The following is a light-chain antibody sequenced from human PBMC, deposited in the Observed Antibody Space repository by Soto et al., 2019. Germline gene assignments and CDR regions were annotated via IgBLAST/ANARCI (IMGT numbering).Light chain of an antibody. V-gene: IGKV3-11*01. Sequence: EIVLTQSPATLSLSPGERATLSCRASQSVSSYLAWYQQKPGQAPRLLIYDASNRATGIPARFRGSGSGTDITLTTSSLEPEDLAVDYCQQRSNWPPGVTFGPGTKVDIK. CDR3: QQRSNWPPGVT. CDR2: DAS. CDR1: QSVSSY. J-gene: IGKJ3*01.